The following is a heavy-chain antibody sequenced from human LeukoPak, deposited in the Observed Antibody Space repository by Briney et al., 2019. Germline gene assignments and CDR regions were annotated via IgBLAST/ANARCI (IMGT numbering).Heavy chain of an antibody. CDR1: GYTLTSYD. Sequence: ASLKLSCKASGYTLTSYDINCVRQATGQGLESMGWMNPNSGNTGYAQKFQCRVTVNKNTSISTAYMELSSLRSEDTAVYYCARHHSSGWYGAMDVWGKGTTVTVSS. CDR2: MNPNSGNT. V-gene: IGHV1-8*03. CDR3: ARHHSSGWYGAMDV. D-gene: IGHD6-19*01. J-gene: IGHJ6*04.